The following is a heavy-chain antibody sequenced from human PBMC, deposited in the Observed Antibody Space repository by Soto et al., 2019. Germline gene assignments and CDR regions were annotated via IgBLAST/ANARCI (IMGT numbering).Heavy chain of an antibody. CDR3: ARHLRATPFDS. CDR1: GYTFANYW. V-gene: IGHV5-51*01. D-gene: IGHD2-15*01. CDR2: IYPGDSDT. J-gene: IGHJ4*02. Sequence: PGESLKISCEVSGYTFANYWIGWVRQMPGKGLEWMGIIYPGDSDTRYSPSFQGQVTISADKSISTAYLQWSSLKASDTAMYYCARHLRATPFDSWGQGTLVTVSS.